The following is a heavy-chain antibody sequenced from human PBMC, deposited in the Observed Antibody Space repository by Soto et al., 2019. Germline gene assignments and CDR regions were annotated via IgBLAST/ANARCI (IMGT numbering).Heavy chain of an antibody. CDR3: ARDHHYYDSSGYLFDYYYGMDV. Sequence: PGGSLRLSCAASGFTFSSYSMNWVRQAPGEGLEWVSSISSSSSYIYYADSVKGRFTISRDNAKNSLYLQMNSLRAEDTAVYYCARDHHYYDSSGYLFDYYYGMDVWGQGTTVTVSS. V-gene: IGHV3-21*01. J-gene: IGHJ6*02. CDR1: GFTFSSYS. D-gene: IGHD3-22*01. CDR2: ISSSSSYI.